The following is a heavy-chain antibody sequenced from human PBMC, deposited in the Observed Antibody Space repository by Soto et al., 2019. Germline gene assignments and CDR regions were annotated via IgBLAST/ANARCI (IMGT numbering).Heavy chain of an antibody. D-gene: IGHD5-18*01. Sequence: NPSETLSLTCTVSGVSVSTGGYFWTWIRQHPGKGLEWIGNIYYSGMTYYNPSLRGRVSISLDPSESQFSLKLNSVTAADTAVYYCARDSSGPGYSYGKFDYWGRGALVTVSS. J-gene: IGHJ4*02. V-gene: IGHV4-31*03. CDR1: GVSVSTGGYF. CDR3: ARDSSGPGYSYGKFDY. CDR2: IYYSGMT.